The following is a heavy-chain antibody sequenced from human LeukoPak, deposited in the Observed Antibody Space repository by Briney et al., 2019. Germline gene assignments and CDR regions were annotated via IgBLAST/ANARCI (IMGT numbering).Heavy chain of an antibody. Sequence: GGSLRLSCAASGFTFSTSAMNWVRQAPGKGLEWVSDISGGGINTYYADSVKGRFTISRDNSKSTLYLQMNSLRADDTAVYYCAKVIGGRWLQPYYWGRGNLVTVPS. D-gene: IGHD5-24*01. CDR1: GFTFSTSA. CDR2: ISGGGINT. V-gene: IGHV3-23*01. CDR3: AKVIGGRWLQPYY. J-gene: IGHJ4*02.